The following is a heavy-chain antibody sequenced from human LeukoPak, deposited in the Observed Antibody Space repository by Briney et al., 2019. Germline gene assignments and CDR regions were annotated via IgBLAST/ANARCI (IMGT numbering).Heavy chain of an antibody. CDR2: IWYAGSNK. J-gene: IGHJ4*02. CDR3: AKDRCSSTSCSFDY. CDR1: GFTFSNYG. V-gene: IGHV3-30*02. D-gene: IGHD2-2*01. Sequence: PGGSLRLSCAASGFTFSNYGMHWVRQAPGKGLEWVAFIWYAGSNKYYADSVKGRFTISRDNSRNTLYLQMNSLRAEDTAVYYCAKDRCSSTSCSFDYWGQGTLVTVSS.